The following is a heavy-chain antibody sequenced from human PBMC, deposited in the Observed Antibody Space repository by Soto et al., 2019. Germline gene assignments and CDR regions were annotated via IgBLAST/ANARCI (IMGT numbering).Heavy chain of an antibody. CDR1: GDSFGSYA. J-gene: IGHJ4*02. V-gene: IGHV1-69*01. CDR3: AREPFGRFDH. D-gene: IGHD3-10*01. Sequence: QMQLVQSGPEVKKPGSSVTVSCKASGDSFGSYAVSWVRQAPGQGLEWMGAIIPVFGTTNYTQKFKGRVTITADDSTTTDYMELSSLRSDDTAVYYCAREPFGRFDHWGQGTLGTVSS. CDR2: IIPVFGTT.